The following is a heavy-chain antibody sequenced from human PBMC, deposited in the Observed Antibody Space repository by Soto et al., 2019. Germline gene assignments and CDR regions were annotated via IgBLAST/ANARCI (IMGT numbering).Heavy chain of an antibody. CDR1: GLPFSDNW. Sequence: GGSLRLSCAASGLPFSDNWMHWVRQAPGKGLVWVSRISNDGSSTTYADSVKGRFTVSRDNAQNTLYLQMSGLRAEDTAMYYCARDSYSSATHWGQGTLVTVSS. V-gene: IGHV3-74*01. CDR2: ISNDGSST. J-gene: IGHJ4*02. CDR3: ARDSYSSATH. D-gene: IGHD6-19*01.